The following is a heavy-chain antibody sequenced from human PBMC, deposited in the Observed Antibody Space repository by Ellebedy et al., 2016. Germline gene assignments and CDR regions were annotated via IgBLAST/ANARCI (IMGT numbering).Heavy chain of an antibody. CDR3: VTRHNGAFDF. Sequence: GESLKISCAASGFTFRTSVMHWVRQAPGRGLEWVSSIRSDATVRQYTDSVKGRFTISRDNSKKTLYLQMSGLGAEDTAVYYCVTRHNGAFDFWGQGTMVTVSS. J-gene: IGHJ3*01. D-gene: IGHD1-14*01. CDR1: GFTFRTSV. V-gene: IGHV3-30*02. CDR2: IRSDATVR.